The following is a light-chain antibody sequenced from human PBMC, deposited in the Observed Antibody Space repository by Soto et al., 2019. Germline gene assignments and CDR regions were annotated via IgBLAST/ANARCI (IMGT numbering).Light chain of an antibody. CDR3: QQYGNSPLT. V-gene: IGKV3-20*01. CDR1: QSVSSSF. CDR2: GAS. Sequence: EIVLTQSPGTLSLSPGERATLSCRASQSVSSSFLAWYQQKPGQAPRLLIYGASSRATGIPDRFSGSGSGTDFPLTISRLEPEDVAVYYCQQYGNSPLTFGGGTKVEIK. J-gene: IGKJ4*01.